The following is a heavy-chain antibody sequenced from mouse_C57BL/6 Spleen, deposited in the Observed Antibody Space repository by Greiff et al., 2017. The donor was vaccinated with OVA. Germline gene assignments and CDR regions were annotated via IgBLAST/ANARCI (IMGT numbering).Heavy chain of an antibody. CDR1: GFTFSSYA. V-gene: IGHV5-4*01. CDR3: ARDRYGSSYGYFDY. D-gene: IGHD1-1*01. J-gene: IGHJ2*01. CDR2: ISDGGSYT. Sequence: EVQRVESGGGLVKPGGSLKLSCAASGFTFSSYAMSWVRQTPEKRLEWVATISDGGSYTYYPDNVKGRFTISRDNAKNNLYLQMSHLKSEDTAMYYCARDRYGSSYGYFDYWGQGTTLTVSS.